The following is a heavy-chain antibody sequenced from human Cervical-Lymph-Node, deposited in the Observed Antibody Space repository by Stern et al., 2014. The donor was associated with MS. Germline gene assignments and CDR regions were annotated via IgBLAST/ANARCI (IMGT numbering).Heavy chain of an antibody. Sequence: QVQLVQSGAEVKKPGASVKVSCKASGYTFTSYDINWVRQATGQGLEWLGWMNPNNGNTGSAQKFQGRVTMTRDTSISTAYMELSSLRSEDTAVYYCARIDLNWGVNRIAYDLWGQGTLVTVSS. CDR1: GYTFTSYD. CDR3: ARIDLNWGVNRIAYDL. V-gene: IGHV1-8*01. J-gene: IGHJ5*02. D-gene: IGHD7-27*01. CDR2: MNPNNGNT.